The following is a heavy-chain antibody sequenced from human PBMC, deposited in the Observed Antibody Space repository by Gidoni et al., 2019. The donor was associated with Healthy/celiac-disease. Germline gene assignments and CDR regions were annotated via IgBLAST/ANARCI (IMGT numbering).Heavy chain of an antibody. Sequence: QVQLQESGPGLVKPSETLSLTCTVSGGSISSYYWSWIRQPPGKGLEWIGYIYYSGSTNYNPSLKSRVTISVDTSKNQFSLKLSSVTAADTAVYYCARDRGITGTTWEKYGMDVWGQGTTVTVSS. V-gene: IGHV4-59*01. CDR1: GGSISSYY. CDR2: IYYSGST. CDR3: ARDRGITGTTWEKYGMDV. J-gene: IGHJ6*02. D-gene: IGHD1-20*01.